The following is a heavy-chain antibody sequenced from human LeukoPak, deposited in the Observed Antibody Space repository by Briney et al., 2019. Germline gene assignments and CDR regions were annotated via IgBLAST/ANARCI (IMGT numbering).Heavy chain of an antibody. J-gene: IGHJ4*02. CDR1: GGTFSSYA. CDR3: AGGYSYGFDY. D-gene: IGHD5-18*01. V-gene: IGHV1-69*06. CDR2: IIPIFGTA. Sequence: GASVKVSCKASGGTFSSYAISWVRHAPGQGLEWMGGIIPIFGTANYAQKFQGRVTITADKSTSTAYMELSSLRSEDTAVYYCAGGYSYGFDYWGQGTLVTVSS.